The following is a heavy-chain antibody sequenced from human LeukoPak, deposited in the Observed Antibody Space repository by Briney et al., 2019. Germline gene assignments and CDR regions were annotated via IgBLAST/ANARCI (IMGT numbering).Heavy chain of an antibody. CDR2: IYYTGDT. Sequence: PSETLSLTCTVSGGSISSYYWSWVRQPPGKGLEWIGYIYYTGDTNYNPSLGSRVTISVDTSKNQSSLKLRSVTAADTAVYYGATYTNYKNWIDPWGQGTLVTVSS. CDR3: ATYTNYKNWIDP. V-gene: IGHV4-59*12. D-gene: IGHD2-8*01. CDR1: GGSISSYY. J-gene: IGHJ5*02.